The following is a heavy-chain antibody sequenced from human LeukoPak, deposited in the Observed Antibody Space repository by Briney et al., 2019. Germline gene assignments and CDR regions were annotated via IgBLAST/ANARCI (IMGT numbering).Heavy chain of an antibody. CDR3: ARGQVPAARGYNWFDP. D-gene: IGHD2-2*01. CDR1: GWSFNDYY. Sequence: PSETLSLTCAVYGWSFNDYYWNWIRQPPGKGLEWVGEINARGDTNFNPSLKSRVTISVDTSKSQFSLTLTSMIAADTAVYYCARGQVPAARGYNWFDPWGHGTLVTVS. J-gene: IGHJ5*02. CDR2: INARGDT. V-gene: IGHV4-34*01.